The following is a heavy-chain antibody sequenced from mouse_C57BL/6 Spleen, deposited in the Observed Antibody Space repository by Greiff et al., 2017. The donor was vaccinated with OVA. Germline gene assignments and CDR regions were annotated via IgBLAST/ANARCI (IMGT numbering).Heavy chain of an antibody. CDR2: IFPGSGST. CDR3: ARETLRSSGYFDV. D-gene: IGHD1-1*01. J-gene: IGHJ1*03. V-gene: IGHV1-75*01. CDR1: GYTFTDYY. Sequence: VQLVESGPELVKPGASVKISCKASGYTFTDYYINWVKQRPGQGLEWIGWIFPGSGSTYYNEKFKGKATLTVDKSSSTAYMLLSSLTSEDSAVYFCARETLRSSGYFDVWGTGTTVTVSS.